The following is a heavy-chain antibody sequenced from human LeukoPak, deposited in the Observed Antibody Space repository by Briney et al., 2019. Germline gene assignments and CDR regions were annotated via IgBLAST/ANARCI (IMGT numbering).Heavy chain of an antibody. D-gene: IGHD3-22*01. CDR1: GSTVSSNY. Sequence: PGGSLRLSCAASGSTVSSNYMSWVRQAPGKGLEWISYITNNGGAMFYADSLKGRLTIFRDNAKKSLYLQMNSLRPDDTALYFCARALADSRGYYLGFDYWGQGTLVTVSS. CDR2: ITNNGGAM. V-gene: IGHV3-11*04. J-gene: IGHJ4*02. CDR3: ARALADSRGYYLGFDY.